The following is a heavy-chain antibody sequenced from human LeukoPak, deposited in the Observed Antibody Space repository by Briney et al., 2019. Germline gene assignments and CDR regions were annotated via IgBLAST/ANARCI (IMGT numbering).Heavy chain of an antibody. J-gene: IGHJ4*02. Sequence: PSETLSLTCTVSGGSLSNYYWSWIRQSPEKGLEWIGYIHDSGSTNYNPSLKSRVTISVDTSKNQFSLKLSSVTAADTAVYYCARLDAAAGRYLQFFYWGQGTLVTVSS. CDR1: GGSLSNYY. D-gene: IGHD5-24*01. CDR3: ARLDAAAGRYLQFFY. V-gene: IGHV4-59*08. CDR2: IHDSGST.